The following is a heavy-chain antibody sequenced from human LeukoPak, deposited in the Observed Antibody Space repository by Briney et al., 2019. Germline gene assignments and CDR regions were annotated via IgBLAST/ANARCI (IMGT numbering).Heavy chain of an antibody. CDR2: TYYSGST. Sequence: SETLSLTCTVSGGSISSYYWSWIRQPPGKGLEWIGYTYYSGSTNYNPSLKSRVTISVDTSKNQFSLKLSSVTAADTAVYYCARDYYGSGSYYYYYYMDVWGKGTTVTVSS. CDR3: ARDYYGSGSYYYYYYMDV. D-gene: IGHD3-10*01. J-gene: IGHJ6*03. CDR1: GGSISSYY. V-gene: IGHV4-59*01.